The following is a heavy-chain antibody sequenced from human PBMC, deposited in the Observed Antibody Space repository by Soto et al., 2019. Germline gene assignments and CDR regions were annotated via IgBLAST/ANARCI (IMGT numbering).Heavy chain of an antibody. CDR2: IYYSGST. D-gene: IGHD4-17*01. CDR1: GGSISSGGYY. Sequence: QVQLQESGPGLVKPSQTLSLTCTVSGGSISSGGYYWIWIRQHPGKGLEWIGYIYYSGSTYYNPSLKSRVTIAVDTSKNQFSLKLSSVTAADTAVYYCARTLYYGENWFDPRGQGTLVTVSS. J-gene: IGHJ5*02. V-gene: IGHV4-31*03. CDR3: ARTLYYGENWFDP.